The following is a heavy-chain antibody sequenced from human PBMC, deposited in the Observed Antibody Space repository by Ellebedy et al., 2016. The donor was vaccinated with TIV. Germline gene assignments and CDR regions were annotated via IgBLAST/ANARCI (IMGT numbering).Heavy chain of an antibody. D-gene: IGHD2-21*02. J-gene: IGHJ4*02. Sequence: PGGSLRLSCEASGVIFRTYGMHWVRQAPGKGLEWVAFIWYDGGNKYYADSVKGRFTISRDNSKNTLYLQMNNLGAEDTAVFYCARNRHVERGDCLDYWGQGTLVTVSS. CDR1: GVIFRTYG. CDR3: ARNRHVERGDCLDY. V-gene: IGHV3-33*01. CDR2: IWYDGGNK.